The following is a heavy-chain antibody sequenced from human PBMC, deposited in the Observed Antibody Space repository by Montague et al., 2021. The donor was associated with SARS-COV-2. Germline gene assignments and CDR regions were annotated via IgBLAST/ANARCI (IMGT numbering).Heavy chain of an antibody. CDR3: ARVARGYYHDSSAYFDY. Sequence: SETLSLTCGVYGGSFSGYYCSWIRQPPGKGMEWIGKINQSGSTNXNPSLTSRVPVSVDTSKKQLSLKLNDLTAADTAVYYCARVARGYYHDSSAYFDYWGQGSLVTVSS. CDR2: INQSGST. V-gene: IGHV4-34*01. J-gene: IGHJ4*02. D-gene: IGHD3-22*01. CDR1: GGSFSGYY.